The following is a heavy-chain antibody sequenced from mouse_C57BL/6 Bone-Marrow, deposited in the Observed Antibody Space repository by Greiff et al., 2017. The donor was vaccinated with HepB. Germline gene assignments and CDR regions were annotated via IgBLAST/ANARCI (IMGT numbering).Heavy chain of an antibody. J-gene: IGHJ2*01. CDR2: IDPSDSYT. CDR3: ARSDYYYGSSYDY. D-gene: IGHD1-1*01. V-gene: IGHV1-50*01. Sequence: QVQLQQPGAELVKPGASVKLSCKASGYTFTSYWMQWVKQRPGQGLEWIGEIDPSDSYTNYNQKFKGKATLTVDTSTSTAYMQLSSLTSEDSAVYYCARSDYYYGSSYDYWGQGTTLTVSS. CDR1: GYTFTSYW.